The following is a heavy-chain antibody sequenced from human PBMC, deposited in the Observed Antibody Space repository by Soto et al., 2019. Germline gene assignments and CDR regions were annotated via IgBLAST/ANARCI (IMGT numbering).Heavy chain of an antibody. Sequence: GGSLRLSCSASGFTFSTYAMCWVRQAPGKGLEYVSCISYNGGTTYYADSVKGRFTISRDNSKNALYLQLSSLRTEDTALYYCVGRDSIGHYYLDYWGQGTLVTVSS. CDR1: GFTFSTYA. D-gene: IGHD3-22*01. CDR3: VGRDSIGHYYLDY. CDR2: ISYNGGTT. V-gene: IGHV3-64D*06. J-gene: IGHJ4*02.